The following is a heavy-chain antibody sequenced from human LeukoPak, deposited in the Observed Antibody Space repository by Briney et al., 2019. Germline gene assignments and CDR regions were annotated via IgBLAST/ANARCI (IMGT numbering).Heavy chain of an antibody. Sequence: PGGSLRLSCTASGFAFSVYAMSWLRQAPGKGLEWVGRIKSKIDGGTTDYAAPVKGRFTISRDDSKDTLYLQMDSLKTDDTAVYYCSSLRGSSSQYFQHWGQGTLVTVSS. V-gene: IGHV3-15*01. CDR1: GFAFSVYA. CDR3: SSLRGSSSQYFQH. J-gene: IGHJ1*01. D-gene: IGHD6-13*01. CDR2: IKSKIDGGTT.